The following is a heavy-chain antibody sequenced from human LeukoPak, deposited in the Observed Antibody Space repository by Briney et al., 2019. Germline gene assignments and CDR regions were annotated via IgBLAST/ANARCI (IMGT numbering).Heavy chain of an antibody. V-gene: IGHV4-34*01. CDR3: ARSLHRSGFGWFDP. CDR2: INHSGST. J-gene: IGHJ5*02. D-gene: IGHD3-3*01. CDR1: GGSFSGYY. Sequence: PSETPSLTCAVYGGSFSGYYWSWIRQPPGKGLEWIGEINHSGSTNYNPPLKSRVTISVDTSKNQFSLKLSSVTAADTAVYYCARSLHRSGFGWFDPWGQGTLVTVSS.